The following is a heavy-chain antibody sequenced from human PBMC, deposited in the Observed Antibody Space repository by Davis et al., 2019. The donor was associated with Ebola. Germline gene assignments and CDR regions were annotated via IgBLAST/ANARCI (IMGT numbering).Heavy chain of an antibody. J-gene: IGHJ4*02. D-gene: IGHD6-19*01. CDR2: IDQDGSEE. V-gene: IGHV3-7*04. CDR3: ARAPAGRWQWPGTACDY. Sequence: PGGSLRLSCAASGFTFSNYWMSWVRQAPGKGLEWVASIDQDGSEERYVDSVKGRFTISRDNAKNSLYLQLNSLRPEDTALYYCARAPAGRWQWPGTACDYWGQGTLVTVSS. CDR1: GFTFSNYW.